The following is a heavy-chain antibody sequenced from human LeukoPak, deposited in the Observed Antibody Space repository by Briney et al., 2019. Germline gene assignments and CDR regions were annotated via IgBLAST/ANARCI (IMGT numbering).Heavy chain of an antibody. V-gene: IGHV4-38-2*02. CDR3: ARAPWAYGNYVHAFDI. D-gene: IGHD4-11*01. CDR1: NYSISSAYY. J-gene: IGHJ3*02. CDR2: IYYSGRI. Sequence: SETLSLTCTVSNYSISSAYYWGWIRQPPGKGLEWIGSIYYSGRIYYNASLKSRVTISVDTSKNHFSLKLTSVTAADTAVYYCARAPWAYGNYVHAFDIWGHGTMVTVPS.